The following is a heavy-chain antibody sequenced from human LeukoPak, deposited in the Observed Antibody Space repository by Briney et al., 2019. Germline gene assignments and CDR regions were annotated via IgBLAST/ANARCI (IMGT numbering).Heavy chain of an antibody. J-gene: IGHJ4*02. CDR3: ARETQYYYDSSGDVDY. CDR2: IWYDGSNK. CDR1: GFTFSSYG. D-gene: IGHD3-22*01. V-gene: IGHV3-33*01. Sequence: PGGSLRLSCAASGFTFSSYGMHWVRQAPGKGLEWVAVIWYDGSNKYYADSVKGRFTISRDNSKNTLYLQMNSLRAEDTAVYYCARETQYYYDSSGDVDYWGQGTLVTVPS.